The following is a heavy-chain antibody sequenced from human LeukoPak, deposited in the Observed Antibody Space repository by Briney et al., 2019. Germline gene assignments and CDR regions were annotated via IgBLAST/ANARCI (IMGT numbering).Heavy chain of an antibody. D-gene: IGHD5-18*01. CDR2: IYYSGST. CDR3: ARDRADTAMVTAFDY. V-gene: IGHV4-61*01. J-gene: IGHJ4*02. Sequence: SETLSLTCTVSGGSVSSGSYYWSWIRQPPGKXXXXXXXIYYSGSTNYNPSLKSRVTISVDTSKNQFSLKLSSVTAADTAVYYCARDRADTAMVTAFDYWGQGTLVTVSS. CDR1: GGSVSSGSYY.